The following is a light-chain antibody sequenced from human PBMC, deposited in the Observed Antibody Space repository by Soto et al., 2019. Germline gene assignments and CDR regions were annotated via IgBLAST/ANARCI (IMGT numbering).Light chain of an antibody. CDR2: ASF. Sequence: AIQMTQSPSSLSASVGDRVTITCRASQGIRIDLGWYQQKPGKAPKLLIYASFNLESGVPSRFSVSGSGTDFTFTIRSLQPEDFATYYCLRDYICPFTFGGGTRWIS. CDR1: QGIRID. CDR3: LRDYICPFT. V-gene: IGKV1-6*01. J-gene: IGKJ4*01.